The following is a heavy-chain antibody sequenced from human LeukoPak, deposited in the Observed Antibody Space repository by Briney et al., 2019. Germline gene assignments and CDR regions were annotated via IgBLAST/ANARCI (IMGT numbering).Heavy chain of an antibody. CDR2: ISSSSSYI. CDR3: ARVAYCGGDCYSSDY. Sequence: GGSLRLSCAASGFTFSSYSMNWVRQAPGKGLEWVSSISSSSSYIYYADSVKGRFTISRDNAKNSLYLQMNSLRTEDTAVYYCARVAYCGGDCYSSDYWGQGTLVTVSS. V-gene: IGHV3-21*01. J-gene: IGHJ4*02. D-gene: IGHD2-21*02. CDR1: GFTFSSYS.